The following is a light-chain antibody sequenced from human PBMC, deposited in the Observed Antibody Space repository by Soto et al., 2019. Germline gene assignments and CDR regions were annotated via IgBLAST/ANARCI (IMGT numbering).Light chain of an antibody. CDR2: DVN. J-gene: IGLJ2*01. CDR3: CSYAGSYTFGI. V-gene: IGLV2-11*01. CDR1: SNDVGGYNY. Sequence: QSALTQPRSVSGSPGQSITISCTGTSNDVGGYNYVSWYQQHPGKAPKLLIYDVNKRPSRVPDRFSGSKSGNTDSLPISGLQAEDEADYLCCSYAGSYTFGIFGGGTKLTVL.